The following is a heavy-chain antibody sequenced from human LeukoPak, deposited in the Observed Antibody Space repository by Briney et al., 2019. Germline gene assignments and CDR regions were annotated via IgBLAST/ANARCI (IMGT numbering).Heavy chain of an antibody. Sequence: ASVKVSCKASGYTFTGYYMHWVRQAPGQGLEWMGWINPNSGGTNYAQTFQGRVTMTKDTSISTAYMELTRRRPDDRAGNYCARDRMYDGSSCPGYWAQGTLVTVSS. J-gene: IGHJ4*02. CDR3: ARDRMYDGSSCPGY. V-gene: IGHV1-2*02. D-gene: IGHD6-13*01. CDR1: GYTFTGYY. CDR2: INPNSGGT.